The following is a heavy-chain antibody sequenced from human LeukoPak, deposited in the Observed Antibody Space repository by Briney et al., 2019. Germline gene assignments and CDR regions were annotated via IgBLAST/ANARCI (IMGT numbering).Heavy chain of an antibody. D-gene: IGHD1-26*01. V-gene: IGHV3-30-3*01. J-gene: IGHJ4*02. CDR3: SGGSYYIFH. Sequence: PGRSLRLSCAASGFTFSSYAMHWVRQAPGKGLEWVAVISYDGSNKYYADSVKGRFTISRDNSKNTLYLQMNSLRVEDTAVYYCSGGSYYIFHWGQGTLVTVSS. CDR1: GFTFSSYA. CDR2: ISYDGSNK.